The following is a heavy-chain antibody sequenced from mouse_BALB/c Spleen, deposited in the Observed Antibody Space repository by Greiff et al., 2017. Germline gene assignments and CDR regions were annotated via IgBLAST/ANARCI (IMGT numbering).Heavy chain of an antibody. J-gene: IGHJ4*01. Sequence: LVAPSQSLSITCTVSGFSLTSYGVSWVRQPPGKGLEWLGVIWGDGSTNYHSALISRLSISKDNSNSQVFLKLNSLQTDDTATYYCAISITTATHYAMDYWGQGTSVTVSS. V-gene: IGHV2-3*01. CDR2: IWGDGST. D-gene: IGHD1-2*01. CDR3: AISITTATHYAMDY. CDR1: GFSLTSYG.